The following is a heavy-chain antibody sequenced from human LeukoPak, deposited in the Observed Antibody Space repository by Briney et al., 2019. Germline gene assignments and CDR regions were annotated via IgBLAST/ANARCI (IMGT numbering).Heavy chain of an antibody. V-gene: IGHV1-8*01. CDR2: MNPNSGNT. Sequence: GASVKVSSKASGYTFTSYDINWVRQATGQGLEWMGWMNPNSGNTGYAQKFQGRVTMTRNTSISTAYMELSSLRSDDTAVYYCARGIVGAEYYLDYWGQGTLVTVSS. J-gene: IGHJ4*02. CDR3: ARGIVGAEYYLDY. D-gene: IGHD1-26*01. CDR1: GYTFTSYD.